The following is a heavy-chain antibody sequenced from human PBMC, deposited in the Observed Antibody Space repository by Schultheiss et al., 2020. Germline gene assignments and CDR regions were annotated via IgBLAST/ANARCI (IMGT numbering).Heavy chain of an antibody. V-gene: IGHV1-46*02. D-gene: IGHD3-10*01. CDR3: ARFYGSGRNWFDP. CDR2: INPSGGST. Sequence: ASVKVSCKASGYTMHDFGLTWVRQAPGQGLEWMGIINPSGGSTSYAQKFQGRVTMTRDTSTSTVYMELSSLRSEDTAVYYCARFYGSGRNWFDPWGQGTLVTVSS. CDR1: GYTMHDFG. J-gene: IGHJ5*02.